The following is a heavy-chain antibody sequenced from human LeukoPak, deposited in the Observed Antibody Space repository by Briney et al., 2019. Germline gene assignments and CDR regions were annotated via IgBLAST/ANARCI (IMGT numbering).Heavy chain of an antibody. Sequence: GGSLRLSCAASGFSFSKYWMHWVRQTPGKGLVWVSRISEDGSGTDYADSVKGRFTVSRDNAKGTMYLQMNRLRAEDTAVYYCTNIDYVEAYWGQGTLVTVSS. CDR2: ISEDGSGT. V-gene: IGHV3-74*01. CDR1: GFSFSKYW. D-gene: IGHD4/OR15-4a*01. J-gene: IGHJ4*02. CDR3: TNIDYVEAY.